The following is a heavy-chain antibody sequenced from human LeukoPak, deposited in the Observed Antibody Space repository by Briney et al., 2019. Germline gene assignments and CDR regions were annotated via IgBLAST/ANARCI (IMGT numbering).Heavy chain of an antibody. CDR2: INHSGST. Sequence: PSETLSLTCAVSGGSISSSNWWSWIRQPPGKGLEWIGEINHSGSTNYNPSLKSRVTISVDTSKNQFSLKLSSVTAADTAVYYCARGRRDGYKGGYYFDYWGQGTLVTVSS. CDR1: GGSISSSNW. CDR3: ARGRRDGYKGGYYFDY. J-gene: IGHJ4*02. V-gene: IGHV4-4*02. D-gene: IGHD5-24*01.